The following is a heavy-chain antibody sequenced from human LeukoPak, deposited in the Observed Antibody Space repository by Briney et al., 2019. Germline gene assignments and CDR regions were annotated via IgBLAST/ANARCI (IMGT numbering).Heavy chain of an antibody. Sequence: SETLSLTCTVSGGSISSGSYYWSWIRQPAGKGLEWIGRIYTSGSTNYNPSLKSRVTISVDTSKNQFSLKLSSVTTADTAVYYCAREEYYYDSSGYRDWGQGTLVTVSS. J-gene: IGHJ4*02. V-gene: IGHV4-61*02. CDR1: GGSISSGSYY. D-gene: IGHD3-22*01. CDR2: IYTSGST. CDR3: AREEYYYDSSGYRD.